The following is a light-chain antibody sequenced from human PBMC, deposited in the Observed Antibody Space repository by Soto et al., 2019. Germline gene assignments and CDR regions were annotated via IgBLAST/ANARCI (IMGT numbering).Light chain of an antibody. Sequence: EIVMTQSPATLSVSPGERATLSCGASQSVRTYLAWYQQKPGQAPRLLIHGASTRATGVPARFSGSGSGTEFTLTISSPQSEDFAVYYCQQYNNWPPTFGQGTRLEIK. CDR3: QQYNNWPPT. J-gene: IGKJ5*01. CDR2: GAS. V-gene: IGKV3-15*01. CDR1: QSVRTY.